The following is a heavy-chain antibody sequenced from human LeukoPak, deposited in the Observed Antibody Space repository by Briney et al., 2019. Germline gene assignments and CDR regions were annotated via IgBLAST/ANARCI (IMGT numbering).Heavy chain of an antibody. V-gene: IGHV3-74*01. J-gene: IGHJ4*02. Sequence: GGSLRLSCAASGFMLSSTWMHWVRQAPGKGLVWVSRINSDATSTSYADSVRGRFTISRDDTKNTMYLQMNSLRAEDTAMYYCVRGSPGYSSSWHAYWGQGTLVTVSS. CDR1: GFMLSSTW. CDR3: VRGSPGYSSSWHAY. D-gene: IGHD6-13*01. CDR2: INSDATST.